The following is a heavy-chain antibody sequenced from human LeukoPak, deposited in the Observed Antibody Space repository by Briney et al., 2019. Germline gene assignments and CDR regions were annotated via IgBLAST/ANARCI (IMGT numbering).Heavy chain of an antibody. J-gene: IGHJ4*02. CDR2: INPSGGST. V-gene: IGHV1-46*01. Sequence: GASVKVSCKASGYTFTSYYLHWVRQAPGQGLEWMGIINPSGGSTSYAQKFQGRVTMTRDTSTSTVYMELSSLRSDDAAVYYCARFLEWLLYPDYWGQGTLVTVSS. CDR3: ARFLEWLLYPDY. D-gene: IGHD3-3*01. CDR1: GYTFTSYY.